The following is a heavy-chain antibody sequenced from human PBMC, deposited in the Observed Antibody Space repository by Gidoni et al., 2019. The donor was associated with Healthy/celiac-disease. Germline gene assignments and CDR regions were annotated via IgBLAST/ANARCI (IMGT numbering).Heavy chain of an antibody. J-gene: IGHJ6*02. CDR2: ISYDGSNK. Sequence: QVQLVESGGGVVQPGRSLRLPCAASGFTFSSYAMHWVRQAPGKGLEWVAVISYDGSNKYYADSVKGRFTISRDNSKNTLYLQMNSLRAEDTAVYYCARGDGMDVWGQGTTVTVSS. V-gene: IGHV3-30*04. CDR3: ARGDGMDV. CDR1: GFTFSSYA.